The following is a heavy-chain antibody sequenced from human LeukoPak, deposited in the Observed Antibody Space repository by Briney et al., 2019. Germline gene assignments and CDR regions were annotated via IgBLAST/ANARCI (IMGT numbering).Heavy chain of an antibody. CDR2: ISYDGSNK. Sequence: GGSLRLSCAASGFTFSSYGMHWVRQAPGKGLEWVAVISYDGSNKYYADSVKGRFTISRDNAKNSLYLQMNSLRAEDTAVYYCARGRSGIWGQGTMVTVSS. CDR3: ARGRSGI. V-gene: IGHV3-30*03. D-gene: IGHD1-26*01. CDR1: GFTFSSYG. J-gene: IGHJ3*02.